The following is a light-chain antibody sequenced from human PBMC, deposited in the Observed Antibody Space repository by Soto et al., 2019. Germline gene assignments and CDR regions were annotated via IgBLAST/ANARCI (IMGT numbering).Light chain of an antibody. Sequence: QSALTQPASVSGSPGQSITISCTGTSSDVGDFNYVSWYQQNPGKAPKLMIYDVGNQPSGVSIRFSGSKSGSTASLTISGLQAEDEADYYCSSFSSSTTRVFGTGTKVTVL. V-gene: IGLV2-14*01. CDR2: DVG. J-gene: IGLJ1*01. CDR1: SSDVGDFNY. CDR3: SSFSSSTTRV.